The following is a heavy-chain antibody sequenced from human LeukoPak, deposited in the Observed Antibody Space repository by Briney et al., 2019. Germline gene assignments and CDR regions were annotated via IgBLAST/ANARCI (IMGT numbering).Heavy chain of an antibody. D-gene: IGHD6-19*01. CDR2: ISGSGGST. CDR1: GFTFSSYA. V-gene: IGHV3-23*01. J-gene: IGHJ4*02. Sequence: TGGSLRLSCAASGFTFSSYAMSWVRQAPGKGLEWVSAISGSGGSTYYADSVKGRFTISRDNSKNTLYLQMNSLRAEDTAVYYCAKDGAVAGSSPFDYWGQGTLVTVPS. CDR3: AKDGAVAGSSPFDY.